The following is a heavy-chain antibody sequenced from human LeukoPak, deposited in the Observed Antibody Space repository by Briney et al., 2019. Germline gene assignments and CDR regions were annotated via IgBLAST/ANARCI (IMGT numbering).Heavy chain of an antibody. CDR1: GGTFSSYA. CDR3: ARDYEVVPAAMVLRGYYYGMDV. D-gene: IGHD2-2*01. J-gene: IGHJ6*02. Sequence: SVKVSCKASGGTFSSYAISWVRQAPGQGLEWMGGIIPIFGTANYAQKFQGRVTITADESTSTAYMELSSLRSEDTAMYYCARDYEVVPAAMVLRGYYYGMDVWGQGTTVTVSS. CDR2: IIPIFGTA. V-gene: IGHV1-69*13.